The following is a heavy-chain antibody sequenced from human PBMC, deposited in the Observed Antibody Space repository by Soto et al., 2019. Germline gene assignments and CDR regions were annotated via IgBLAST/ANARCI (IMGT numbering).Heavy chain of an antibody. D-gene: IGHD4-17*01. V-gene: IGHV3-23*01. Sequence: PGGSLRLSCAASGFTFTNYGLSWVRQAPGKGLDWVATVSGDASNTHYADSVKGRFTISRDNSKSILFLQMKSLRVEDTAIYYCARAVRASGEMFDYWGQGTQVTVSS. CDR1: GFTFTNYG. CDR3: ARAVRASGEMFDY. J-gene: IGHJ4*02. CDR2: VSGDASNT.